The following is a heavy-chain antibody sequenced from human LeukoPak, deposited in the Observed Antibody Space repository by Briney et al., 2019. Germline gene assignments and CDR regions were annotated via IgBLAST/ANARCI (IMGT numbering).Heavy chain of an antibody. CDR3: ARVIFGESYKPYYYGMDV. D-gene: IGHD3-10*02. J-gene: IGHJ6*02. Sequence: GRALRLSCAAAGFTFISYAMDGVLQAPGEGLEWVAGISYDGRNKEYADSVKGRFTISRDNSKNTLYLQMNSLRAEDTAVYYCARVIFGESYKPYYYGMDVWGQGTTVTVSS. V-gene: IGHV3-30*04. CDR2: ISYDGRNK. CDR1: GFTFISYA.